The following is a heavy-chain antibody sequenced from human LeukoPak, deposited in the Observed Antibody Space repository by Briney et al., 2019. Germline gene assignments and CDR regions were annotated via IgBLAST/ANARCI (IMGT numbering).Heavy chain of an antibody. D-gene: IGHD6-6*01. Sequence: SETLSLTCAVSGYSISSGYYWGWIRQPPGKGLEWIGSIYHSGSTYYNPSLKSRVTISVDTSKNQFSLKLSSVTAADTAVYYCARHLGGSSSDHWGQGTLVTVSS. CDR1: GYSISSGYY. V-gene: IGHV4-38-2*01. CDR2: IYHSGST. J-gene: IGHJ4*02. CDR3: ARHLGGSSSDH.